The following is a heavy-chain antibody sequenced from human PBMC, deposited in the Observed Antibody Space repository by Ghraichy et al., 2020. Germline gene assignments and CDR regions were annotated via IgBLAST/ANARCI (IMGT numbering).Heavy chain of an antibody. Sequence: ASVKVSCKASGYTFTSYGISWVRQGPGQGLEWMGWISGYNGGTNYVENLQGRVTMTTDTSTTTAYMELRSLRSDYTAVYYCVRDLAEGSWGSDDYFDYWGQGTPVIVSS. CDR2: ISGYNGGT. CDR3: VRDLAEGSWGSDDYFDY. CDR1: GYTFTSYG. J-gene: IGHJ4*02. D-gene: IGHD1-26*01. V-gene: IGHV1-18*04.